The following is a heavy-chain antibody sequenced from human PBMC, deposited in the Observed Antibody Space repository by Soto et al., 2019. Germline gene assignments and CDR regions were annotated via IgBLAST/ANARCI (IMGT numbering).Heavy chain of an antibody. Sequence: QVQLVQSGAEVKKPGDSVKVSCKTSGYTFTDYYMHWVRQAPGQGLEYMGGINTKSGGPNYVQKFQGRVTVTRDTSTSTVYMEVSRLTSDDTAVYYCASEDCRSSSCLKGFDYWGQGTLLIVSS. D-gene: IGHD2-15*01. CDR1: GYTFTDYY. J-gene: IGHJ4*02. V-gene: IGHV1-2*02. CDR2: INTKSGGP. CDR3: ASEDCRSSSCLKGFDY.